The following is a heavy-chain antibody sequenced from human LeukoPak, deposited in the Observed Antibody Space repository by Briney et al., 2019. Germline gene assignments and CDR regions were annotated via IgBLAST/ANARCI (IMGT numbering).Heavy chain of an antibody. V-gene: IGHV1-18*01. J-gene: IGHJ5*02. Sequence: ASVKVSCKASGYTFTTYGINWVRQAPGQGLEWMGWISAYNGNTNYAQNLQGRVTMTTDTSTSTAYMELRSLRSDDTAVYYCAKNHGHSHEYSWFDPWGQGTLVTVSS. D-gene: IGHD5-24*01. CDR2: ISAYNGNT. CDR1: GYTFTTYG. CDR3: AKNHGHSHEYSWFDP.